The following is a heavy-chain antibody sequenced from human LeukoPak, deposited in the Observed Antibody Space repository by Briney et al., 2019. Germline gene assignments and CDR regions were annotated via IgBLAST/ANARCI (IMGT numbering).Heavy chain of an antibody. Sequence: GGSLRLSCAASGFTFSSYWMHWVRQAPGKGLVWVSRINSDGSSTKHADSVKGRFTISRDNAKNTLYLQMDSLRVEDTAVYHCARGLLESSGHTVGLWGQGTLVTVSS. CDR2: INSDGSST. CDR1: GFTFSSYW. V-gene: IGHV3-74*03. CDR3: ARGLLESSGHTVGL. D-gene: IGHD3-22*01. J-gene: IGHJ4*02.